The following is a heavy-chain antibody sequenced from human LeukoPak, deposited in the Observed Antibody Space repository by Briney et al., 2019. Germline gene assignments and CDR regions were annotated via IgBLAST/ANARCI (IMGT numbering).Heavy chain of an antibody. Sequence: GGSLRLSCAASGVTLSSYAMSWARQAPGKGLEWVSGISGSGGSTYYADSVKGRFTISRDNSKNTLYLQMNSLRAEDTAVYYCAKDRIVVVPAAMDYWGQGTLVTASS. CDR3: AKDRIVVVPAAMDY. V-gene: IGHV3-23*01. CDR1: GVTLSSYA. CDR2: ISGSGGST. D-gene: IGHD2-2*01. J-gene: IGHJ4*02.